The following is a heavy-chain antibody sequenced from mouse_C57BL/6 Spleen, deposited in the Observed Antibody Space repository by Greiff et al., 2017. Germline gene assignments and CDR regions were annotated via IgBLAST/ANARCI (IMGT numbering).Heavy chain of an antibody. D-gene: IGHD1-1*01. Sequence: QVQLQQPGAELVRPGSSVKLSCKASGYTFTSYWMDWVKQRPGQGLEWIGNIYPSDSETNYNQKFKDKATLTVDKSSTTAYMQRSSLTSEDSAVYYCASERSTSLFDYWGQGTTLTVSS. V-gene: IGHV1-61*01. J-gene: IGHJ2*01. CDR2: IYPSDSET. CDR1: GYTFTSYW. CDR3: ASERSTSLFDY.